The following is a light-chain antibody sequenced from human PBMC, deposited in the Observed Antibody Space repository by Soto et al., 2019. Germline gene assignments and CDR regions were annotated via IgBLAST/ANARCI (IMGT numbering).Light chain of an antibody. V-gene: IGKV4-1*01. CDR1: QKILYSSNNKNY. CDR3: QQYYSSPRT. J-gene: IGKJ1*01. CDR2: WAS. Sequence: IVMTQSPDSLAVSLGERATIICKSSQKILYSSNNKNYLAWYQQKPGQPPKLLIYWASTRESGVPDRFSGSGSGTDFTLTISSLQAEDVAVYYCQQYYSSPRTFGQGTKVEIK.